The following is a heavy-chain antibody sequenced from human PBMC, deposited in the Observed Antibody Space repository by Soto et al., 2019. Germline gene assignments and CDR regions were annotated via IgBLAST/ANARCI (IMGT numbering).Heavy chain of an antibody. CDR1: GYTFTYRY. CDR3: ASSGNTPNYYYYYGMDV. J-gene: IGHJ6*02. CDR2: ITPFNGNT. V-gene: IGHV1-45*02. D-gene: IGHD2-15*01. Sequence: ASVKVSCKASGYTFTYRYLHWVRQAPGQALEWMGWITPFNGNTNYAQKFQDRVTITRDRSMSTAYMELSSLRSEDTAMYYCASSGNTPNYYYYYGMDVWGQGTTVTVSS.